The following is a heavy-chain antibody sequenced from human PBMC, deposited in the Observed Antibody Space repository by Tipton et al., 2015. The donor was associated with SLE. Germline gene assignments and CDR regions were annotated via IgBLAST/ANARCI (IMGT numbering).Heavy chain of an antibody. CDR1: GYTFTTYA. Sequence: QVQLVQSGAEVKRPGASVKVSCQASGYTFTTYAIHWVRQDPGQRLEWMGWINTANGNTRYSQKFQGRVTISSDTSANTAYMELSSLRSEDTGTYYCARQSSFDYWGQGTLVTVSS. CDR2: INTANGNT. V-gene: IGHV1-3*04. CDR3: ARQSSFDY. J-gene: IGHJ4*02.